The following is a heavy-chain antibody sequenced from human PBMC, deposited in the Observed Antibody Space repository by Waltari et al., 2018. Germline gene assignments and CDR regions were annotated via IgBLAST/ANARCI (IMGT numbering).Heavy chain of an antibody. J-gene: IGHJ4*02. D-gene: IGHD4-17*01. CDR2: ISSSSSYR. Sequence: VQLQQWGAGLLKPSETLSLTCAVYGGSFSGYYWSWIRQPPGKGLEWVSSISSSSSYRYYADSVKGRFTISRDNAKNSLYLQMNSLRAEDTAVYYCARGATVVNKPSDYWGQGTLVTVSS. V-gene: IGHV3-21*01. CDR3: ARGATVVNKPSDY. CDR1: GGSFSGYY.